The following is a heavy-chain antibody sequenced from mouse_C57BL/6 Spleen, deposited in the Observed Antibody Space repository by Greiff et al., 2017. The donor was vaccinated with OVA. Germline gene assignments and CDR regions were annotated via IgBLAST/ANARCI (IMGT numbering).Heavy chain of an antibody. CDR3: ARSYYYGSPYYAMDY. D-gene: IGHD1-1*01. J-gene: IGHJ4*01. CDR1: GFTFTDYY. CDR2: IRNKANGYTT. V-gene: IGHV7-3*01. Sequence: VQLKESGGGLVQPGGSLSLSCAASGFTFTDYYMSWVRQPPGKALEWLGFIRNKANGYTTEYSASVKGRFTISRDNSQSILYLQMNALRAEDSATYYCARSYYYGSPYYAMDYWGQGSSVTVSS.